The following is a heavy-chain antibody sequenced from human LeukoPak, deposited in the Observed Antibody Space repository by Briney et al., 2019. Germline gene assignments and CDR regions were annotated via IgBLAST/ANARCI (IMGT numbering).Heavy chain of an antibody. CDR2: ISYDGSNK. D-gene: IGHD3-10*01. CDR3: ARAETYYYGSGSYYNPFDY. J-gene: IGHJ4*02. CDR1: GFTFSSYA. V-gene: IGHV3-30-3*01. Sequence: PGRSLRLSCAASGFTFSSYAMHWVRQAPGKGLERVAIISYDGSNKYYADSVKGRFTISRDNSKNTLYLQMNSLRAEDTAVYYCARAETYYYGSGSYYNPFDYWGQGTLVTVSS.